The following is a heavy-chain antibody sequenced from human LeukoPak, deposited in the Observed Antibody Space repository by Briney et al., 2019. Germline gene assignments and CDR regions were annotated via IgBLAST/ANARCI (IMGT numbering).Heavy chain of an antibody. CDR3: AKDSPPYYYYMDV. J-gene: IGHJ6*03. V-gene: IGHV3-30*02. CDR2: IRYDGSNK. CDR1: GFTFSSYG. Sequence: GGSLRLSCAASGFTFSSYGMHWVRQAPGKGLEWVAFIRYDGSNKYYADSVKGRFTVSRDNSKNTLYLQMNSLRAEDTAVYYCAKDSPPYYYYMDVWGKGTTVTISS.